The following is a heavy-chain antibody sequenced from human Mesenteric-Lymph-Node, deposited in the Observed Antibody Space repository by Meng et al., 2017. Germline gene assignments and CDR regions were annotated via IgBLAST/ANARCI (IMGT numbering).Heavy chain of an antibody. V-gene: IGHV3-23*01. D-gene: IGHD3-16*01. CDR3: ARGRTSLYYDYVWGSPPAYYFDY. Sequence: GESLKISCAASGFTFSSYAMSWVRQAPGKGLEWVSAISGSGGSTYYADSVKGRFTISRDNSKNTLYLQMNSLRAEDTAVYYCARGRTSLYYDYVWGSPPAYYFDYWGQGTLVTVSS. CDR2: ISGSGGST. CDR1: GFTFSSYA. J-gene: IGHJ4*02.